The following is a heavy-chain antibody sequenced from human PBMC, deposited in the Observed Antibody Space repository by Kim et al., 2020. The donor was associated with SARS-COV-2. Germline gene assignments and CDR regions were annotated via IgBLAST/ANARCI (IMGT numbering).Heavy chain of an antibody. V-gene: IGHV4-30-2*01. CDR2: IYHSGST. CDR3: ARGYSSSWYDY. D-gene: IGHD6-13*01. CDR1: GGSISSGGYS. J-gene: IGHJ4*02. Sequence: SETLSLTCAVSGGSISSGGYSWSWIRQPPGKGLEWIGYIYHSGSTYYNPSVKSRVTISVDRSKNQFSLKLSSVTAADTAVYYCARGYSSSWYDYWGQGTLVTVSS.